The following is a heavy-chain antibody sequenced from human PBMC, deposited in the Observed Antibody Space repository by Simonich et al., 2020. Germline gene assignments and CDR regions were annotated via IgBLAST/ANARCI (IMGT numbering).Heavy chain of an antibody. Sequence: EVQLVESGGGLVQPGGSLRLSCAASGFPVSSNYMSWVRQAPGKGLEWVSVIYIGGSTYYADSVKCRVTISRHNSKNTLYLQMNSLRAEDTAVYYCAGRGYSGYDDYWGQGTLVTVSS. J-gene: IGHJ4*02. CDR3: AGRGYSGYDDY. D-gene: IGHD5-12*01. CDR2: IYIGGST. V-gene: IGHV3-53*04. CDR1: GFPVSSNY.